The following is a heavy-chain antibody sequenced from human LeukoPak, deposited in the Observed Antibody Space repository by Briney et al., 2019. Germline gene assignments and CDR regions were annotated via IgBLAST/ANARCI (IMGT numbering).Heavy chain of an antibody. D-gene: IGHD1/OR15-1a*01. CDR1: GLTFRNYA. V-gene: IGHV3-23*01. Sequence: RTGGSLRLSCAASGLTFRNYAMNWVRQAPGKGLEWVSSISGSGGGTFYADSVKGRFTISRDNSKKTVYLQMQSLRVEDTAVYYCVKSNNLGGDYWGQGTLVTVSS. CDR3: VKSNNLGGDY. J-gene: IGHJ4*02. CDR2: ISGSGGGT.